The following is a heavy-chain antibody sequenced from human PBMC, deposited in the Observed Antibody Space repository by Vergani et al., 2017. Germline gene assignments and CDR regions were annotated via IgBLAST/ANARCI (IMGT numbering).Heavy chain of an antibody. CDR2: IRGSGGST. J-gene: IGHJ4*02. Sequence: EVQLLESGGGLVQPGGSLRLSCAASGFTFSSYAMSWVRQAPGKGLEWVSAIRGSGGSTYYADSVTGRFSIASDNSKITLYLKMNSPRAEDTAVYYCANEYGSSEGYLEYWGQGTLVTVSS. D-gene: IGHD6-13*01. CDR1: GFTFSSYA. CDR3: ANEYGSSEGYLEY. V-gene: IGHV3-23*01.